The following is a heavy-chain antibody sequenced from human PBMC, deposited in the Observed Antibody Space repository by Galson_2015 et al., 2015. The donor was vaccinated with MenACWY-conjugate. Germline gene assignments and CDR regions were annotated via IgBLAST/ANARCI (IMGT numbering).Heavy chain of an antibody. CDR1: GFIFSSHS. J-gene: IGHJ1*01. CDR2: ISSSSTSI. CDR3: AKSRTILAY. Sequence: SLRLSCAASGFIFSSHSMNWVRQAPGRGLEWISYISSSSTSINYADSVKGRFTISRDNAKNSLYLQMNSLRDEDTAVYYCAKSRTILAYWGQGSLVTVSS. V-gene: IGHV3-48*02. D-gene: IGHD2-15*01.